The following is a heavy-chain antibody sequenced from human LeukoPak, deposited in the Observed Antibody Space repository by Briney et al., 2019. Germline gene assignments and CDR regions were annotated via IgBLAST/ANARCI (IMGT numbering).Heavy chain of an antibody. J-gene: IGHJ5*02. CDR1: GGSFSGYY. D-gene: IGHD6-13*01. CDR3: ARRVKQQLVFNWFDP. CDR2: INHSGST. Sequence: PSETLSLTCAVYGGSFSGYYWSWIRQPPGKGLEWIGEINHSGSTNYNPSLKSRVTISVDTSKNQFSLRLSSVTAADTAVYYCARRVKQQLVFNWFDPWGQGTLVTVSS. V-gene: IGHV4-34*01.